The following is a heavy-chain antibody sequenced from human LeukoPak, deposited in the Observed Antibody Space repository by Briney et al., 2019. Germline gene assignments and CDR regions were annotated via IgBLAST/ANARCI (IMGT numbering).Heavy chain of an antibody. V-gene: IGHV3-74*01. D-gene: IGHD2-15*01. Sequence: GGSLRLSCAASGFTFTNYWMHWVRQAPERGLVWVSRINSDGRYTDYADSVKGRFTFSRDNAKNTLYLQMNSLRAEDTAVYYCARAGGWHCSGGSCSTTEIDYWGQGTLVTVSS. CDR2: INSDGRYT. CDR3: ARAGGWHCSGGSCSTTEIDY. J-gene: IGHJ4*02. CDR1: GFTFTNYW.